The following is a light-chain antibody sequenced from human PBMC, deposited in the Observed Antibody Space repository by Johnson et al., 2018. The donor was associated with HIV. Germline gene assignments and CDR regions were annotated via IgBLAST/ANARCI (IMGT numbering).Light chain of an antibody. CDR1: SSDMGNYA. Sequence: QSVLSQPPSVSAAPGQKVTISCSGSSSDMGNYAVSWYQQVPGTAPKLLIYEKNKRPSGIPDRFSASMSGTSATLDITGLQTGDEGDYYCGAWDSSLGAHYVFGTGTRVTVL. J-gene: IGLJ1*01. CDR3: GAWDSSLGAHYV. V-gene: IGLV1-51*02. CDR2: EKN.